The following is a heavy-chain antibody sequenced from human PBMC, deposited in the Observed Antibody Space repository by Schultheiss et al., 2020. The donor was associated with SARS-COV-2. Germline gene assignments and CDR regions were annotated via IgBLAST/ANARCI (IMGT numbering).Heavy chain of an antibody. CDR2: IYYSGST. CDR1: GGSISSYY. J-gene: IGHJ4*02. D-gene: IGHD3-16*01. CDR3: ARHTYDMRDPNSYYFDY. Sequence: SQTLSLTCTVSGGSISSYYWSWIRQPPGKGLEWIGYIYYSGSTNYNPSLKSRVTISVDTSKNQFSLKLSSVTAADTAVYYCARHTYDMRDPNSYYFDYWGQGTLVTVSS. V-gene: IGHV4-59*01.